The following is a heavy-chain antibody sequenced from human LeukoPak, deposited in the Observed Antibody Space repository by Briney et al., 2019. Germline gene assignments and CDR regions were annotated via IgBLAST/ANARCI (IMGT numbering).Heavy chain of an antibody. D-gene: IGHD1-26*01. CDR2: IYYSGST. J-gene: IGHJ3*02. CDR3: ARDGPYSGSFDDAFDI. Sequence: SETLSLTCTVSGGSISSHYWNWIRQPPGKGLEWIGYIYYSGSTNYNPSLKSRVTISVDTSKNQFSLKLSSVTAADTAVYYCARDGPYSGSFDDAFDIWGQGTMVTVSS. V-gene: IGHV4-59*11. CDR1: GGSISSHY.